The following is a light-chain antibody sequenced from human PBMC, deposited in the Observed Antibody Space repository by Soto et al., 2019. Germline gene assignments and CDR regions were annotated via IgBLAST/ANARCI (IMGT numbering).Light chain of an antibody. CDR3: QQYGSSPRT. J-gene: IGKJ1*01. V-gene: IGKV3-20*01. CDR1: QSVSSY. CDR2: GAS. Sequence: NMLKKSPATLSLKQGERATLSCGASQSVSSYLAWYQQKTGQAPRLLIYGASSRATGIPDRFSGSGYGTDFNLTISRLEPEDFAVYYCQQYGSSPRTFCQGTIVDIK.